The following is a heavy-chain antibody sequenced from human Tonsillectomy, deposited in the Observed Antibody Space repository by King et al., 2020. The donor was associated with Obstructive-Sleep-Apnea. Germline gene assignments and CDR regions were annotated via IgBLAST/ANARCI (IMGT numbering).Heavy chain of an antibody. CDR3: ARDRPTIGYSYGYFDY. V-gene: IGHV4-31*03. CDR1: GGSINTGGYY. J-gene: IGHJ4*02. CDR2: IYYTGST. D-gene: IGHD5-18*01. Sequence: VQLQESGPGLVKPSQTLSLTCTVSGGSINTGGYYWSWIRQHPGKGLEWIGHIYYTGSTYYNPSLKSRVSISIDTSKNQFSLKLSSVSAADTAVYYCARDRPTIGYSYGYFDYWGQGTLVTVSS.